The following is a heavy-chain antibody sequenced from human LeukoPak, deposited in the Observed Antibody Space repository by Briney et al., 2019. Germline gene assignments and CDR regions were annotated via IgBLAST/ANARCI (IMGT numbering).Heavy chain of an antibody. CDR3: AKEDIVVVPAAINNWFDP. CDR1: GGTFSSYA. V-gene: IGHV1-69*04. J-gene: IGHJ5*02. Sequence: SVKVSCKASGGTFSSYAISWVRQAPGQGLEWIGRIIPILGIANYAQKFQGRVTITADKSTSTAYMELSSLRSEDTAVYYCAKEDIVVVPAAINNWFDPWGQGTLVTVSS. D-gene: IGHD2-2*02. CDR2: IIPILGIA.